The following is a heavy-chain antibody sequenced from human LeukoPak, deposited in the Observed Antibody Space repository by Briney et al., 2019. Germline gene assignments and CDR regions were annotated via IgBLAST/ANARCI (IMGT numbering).Heavy chain of an antibody. CDR1: GDSVSSNTAA. CDR2: TYYRSKWYN. D-gene: IGHD3-10*01. J-gene: IGHJ4*02. Sequence: SQTLSLTCAISGDSVSSNTAAWSWIRQSPSRGLEWLGRTYYRSKWYNDYALSVKSRITINPDTSKNQFSLQLNSVTPEGTAVYYCARGGSYSLYYFDYWGQGTLVTVSS. V-gene: IGHV6-1*01. CDR3: ARGGSYSLYYFDY.